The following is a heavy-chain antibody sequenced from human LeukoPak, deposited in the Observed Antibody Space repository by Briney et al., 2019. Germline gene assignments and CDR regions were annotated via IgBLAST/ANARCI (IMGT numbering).Heavy chain of an antibody. CDR1: GLSVSNNH. D-gene: IGHD3-16*01. V-gene: IGHV3-7*03. J-gene: IGHJ6*02. CDR3: ARGGGLDV. CDR2: INHNGNVN. Sequence: GGSLRLSCAASGLSVSNNHMNWARQAPGKGLEWVASINHNGNVNYYVDSVKGRFTISRDNAKNSLYLQMSNLRAEDTAVYFCARGGGLDVWGQGATVTVSS.